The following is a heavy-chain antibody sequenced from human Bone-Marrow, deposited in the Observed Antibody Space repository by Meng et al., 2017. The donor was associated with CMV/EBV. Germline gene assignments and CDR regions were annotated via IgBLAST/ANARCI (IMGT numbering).Heavy chain of an antibody. Sequence: ASVKVSCKASGYTFTGYYMHWVRQAPGQGLEWMGWINPNSGGTNYAQKFQGRVTMTRDTSISTAYMELSRLRSDDTAVYYCARQTPHPSHISGWYLGGGPLDYWGQGSLVTVSS. CDR2: INPNSGGT. V-gene: IGHV1-2*02. CDR3: ARQTPHPSHISGWYLGGGPLDY. J-gene: IGHJ4*02. CDR1: GYTFTGYY. D-gene: IGHD6-19*01.